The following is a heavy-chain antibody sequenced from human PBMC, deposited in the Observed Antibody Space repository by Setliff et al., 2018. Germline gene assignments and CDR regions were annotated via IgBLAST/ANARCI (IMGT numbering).Heavy chain of an antibody. Sequence: GGSLRLSCAGSGFTFSSYAMHWVRQAPGKGLVWVSRVNSDGSNTIYADSVKGRFTISRDNAENTLYLQMNSLRAEDTAVYYCAKDMGGITMVRGVIIGTISYYYYGMDVWGQGTTVTVSS. CDR1: GFTFSSYA. D-gene: IGHD3-10*01. V-gene: IGHV3-74*01. CDR3: AKDMGGITMVRGVIIGTISYYYYGMDV. CDR2: VNSDGSNT. J-gene: IGHJ6*02.